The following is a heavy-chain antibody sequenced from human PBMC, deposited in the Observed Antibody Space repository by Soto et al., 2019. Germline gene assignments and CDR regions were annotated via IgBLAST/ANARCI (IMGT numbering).Heavy chain of an antibody. CDR2: IIPIFGTA. CDR3: ARGLIAARPRGAGYYFDY. V-gene: IGHV1-69*01. J-gene: IGHJ4*02. CDR1: GGTFSSYA. Sequence: QVQLVQSGAEVKKPGSSVKVSCKASGGTFSSYAISWVRQAPGQGLEWMGGIIPIFGTANYAQKFQGRVTITADESTSTAYMELSRLRSEDTAVYYCARGLIAARPRGAGYYFDYWGQGTLVTVSS. D-gene: IGHD6-6*01.